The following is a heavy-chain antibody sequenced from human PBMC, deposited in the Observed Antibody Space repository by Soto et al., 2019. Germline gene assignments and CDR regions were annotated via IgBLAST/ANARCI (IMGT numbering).Heavy chain of an antibody. CDR1: GYTFTDYH. CDR3: AREGGSETLQPSYNWFDT. CDR2: INANNGGA. J-gene: IGHJ5*02. D-gene: IGHD6-25*01. Sequence: ASVNVSCKASGYTFTDYHIHWVRQAPGQGLEFMGWINANNGGAGSAQQFQGRVTVTRDTSITTVYMELSNLRSDDTAVYYCAREGGSETLQPSYNWFDTWGQGTLVPVSS. V-gene: IGHV1-2*02.